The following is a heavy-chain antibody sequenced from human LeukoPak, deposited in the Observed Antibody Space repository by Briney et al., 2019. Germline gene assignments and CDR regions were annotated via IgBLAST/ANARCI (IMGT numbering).Heavy chain of an antibody. D-gene: IGHD2-8*02. V-gene: IGHV3-23*01. Sequence: GGSLRLSCAASGFTFSSYAMSWVRQAPGKGLEWVSAISGSGGSTYYADSVKGRFTISRDNSKNTLYLQMNSLRAEDTAVYYCAKSTGMAWTPVSGYFDLWGRGTLVTVSS. CDR1: GFTFSSYA. CDR2: ISGSGGST. J-gene: IGHJ2*01. CDR3: AKSTGMAWTPVSGYFDL.